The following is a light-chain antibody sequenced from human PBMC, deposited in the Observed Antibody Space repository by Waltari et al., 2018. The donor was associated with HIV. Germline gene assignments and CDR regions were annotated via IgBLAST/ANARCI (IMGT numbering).Light chain of an antibody. Sequence: SYELTQPLSVSVALGQTARITCGGNNIGSKNVHWYQQKPGQAPVLVIYRESNRPSGIPERFSGSNSGNTATLTISRAQAGDEADYYCQVWDSSTHVVFGGGTKLTVL. CDR1: NIGSKN. CDR2: RES. V-gene: IGLV3-9*01. CDR3: QVWDSSTHVV. J-gene: IGLJ2*01.